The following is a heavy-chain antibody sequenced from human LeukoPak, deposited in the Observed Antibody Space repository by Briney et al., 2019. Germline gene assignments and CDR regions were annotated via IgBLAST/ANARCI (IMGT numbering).Heavy chain of an antibody. CDR1: GGSISSSY. CDR3: ARMGSIYYDSSGYHQVFDY. V-gene: IGHV4-59*01. Sequence: SETLSLTCAVSGGSISSSYWSWIRQPPGKGLEWIGYIYYSGSTNYNPSLKSRVTISVDTSKNQFSLKLSSVTAADTAVYYCARMGSIYYDSSGYHQVFDYWGQGTLVTVSS. CDR2: IYYSGST. J-gene: IGHJ4*02. D-gene: IGHD3-22*01.